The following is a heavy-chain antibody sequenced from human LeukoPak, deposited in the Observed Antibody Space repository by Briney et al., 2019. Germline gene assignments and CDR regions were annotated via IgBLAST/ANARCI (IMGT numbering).Heavy chain of an antibody. D-gene: IGHD6-19*01. CDR2: ISYDGGNR. J-gene: IGHJ4*02. V-gene: IGHV3-30-3*01. CDR1: GFDFSGSA. Sequence: PGGSLRLSCAASGFDFSGSAMHWVRQAPGKGLEWVALISYDGGNRYYAESVEGRFTISRDNSKNTLYLQMNSLRSEDTALYYCAREWTYSSGWSASGYWGQGTLVTVSS. CDR3: AREWTYSSGWSASGY.